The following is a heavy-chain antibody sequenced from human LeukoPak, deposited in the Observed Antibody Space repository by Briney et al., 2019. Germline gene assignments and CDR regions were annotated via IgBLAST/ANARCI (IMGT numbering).Heavy chain of an antibody. V-gene: IGHV1-69*04. CDR3: TTDRDSSGWYEWDYFDY. J-gene: IGHJ4*02. Sequence: SVKVSCKASGGTFSSYAISWVRQAPGQGLEWMGRIIPILGIANYAQKFQGRVTITADKSTSTAYMELSSLRSEDTAVYYCTTDRDSSGWYEWDYFDYWGQGTLVTVSS. D-gene: IGHD6-19*01. CDR1: GGTFSSYA. CDR2: IIPILGIA.